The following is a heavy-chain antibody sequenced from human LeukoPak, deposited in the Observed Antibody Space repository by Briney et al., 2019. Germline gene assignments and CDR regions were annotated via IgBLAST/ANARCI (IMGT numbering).Heavy chain of an antibody. CDR2: IISSASSI. J-gene: IGHJ3*02. D-gene: IGHD3-10*01. CDR3: VRDHLWSFDI. V-gene: IGHV3-48*02. CDR1: GVSFSSYT. Sequence: PGGSLRLSCAASGVSFSSYTMNWVRQAPGKGLEWVSYIISSASSITYADSVKGRFTISRANTKNSLSLQLNSLRDEELAVYYSVRDHLWSFDIGGQGTMVTVSS.